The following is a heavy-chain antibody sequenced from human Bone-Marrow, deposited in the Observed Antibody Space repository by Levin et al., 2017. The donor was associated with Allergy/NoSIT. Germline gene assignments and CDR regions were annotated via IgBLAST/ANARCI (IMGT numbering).Heavy chain of an antibody. J-gene: IGHJ4*02. Sequence: SCAASGFTVSRNYMSWVRQAPGKGLEWVSLIYSGGDTQYADSVKGRFTISRDNSKNTLYLQMNSLRVDDTAVYYCARNGVGTAAGTPWGQGTLVTVSS. CDR2: IYSGGDT. CDR1: GFTVSRNY. V-gene: IGHV3-66*01. CDR3: ARNGVGTAAGTP. D-gene: IGHD6-13*01.